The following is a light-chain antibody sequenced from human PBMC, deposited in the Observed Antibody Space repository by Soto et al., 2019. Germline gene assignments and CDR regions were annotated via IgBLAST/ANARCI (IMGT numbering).Light chain of an antibody. Sequence: EVVLTQSPLSLTVTVGQPATVSCRSSQSLLFFNGITYLTWFHQRPGQPPRRLISEVSNRDSGVPDRFSGSGSGTDFTLEISRVEAEDVGLFYCMQGTHLPLTFGGGTRVEIK. CDR2: EVS. CDR3: MQGTHLPLT. J-gene: IGKJ4*01. CDR1: QSLLFFNGITY. V-gene: IGKV2-30*01.